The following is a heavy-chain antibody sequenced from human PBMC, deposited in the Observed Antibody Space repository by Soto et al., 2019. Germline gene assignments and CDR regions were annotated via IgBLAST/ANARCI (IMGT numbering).Heavy chain of an antibody. Sequence: GXSVKVSCKASGYTFTCYYMHWVRQAPGQGLEWMGWINPNSGGTNYAQKFQGRVTMTRDTSISTAYMELSRLRSDDTAVYYCARDLVEYCSSTSCYNWFDHWGQGTLVTVSS. CDR1: GYTFTCYY. CDR2: INPNSGGT. CDR3: ARDLVEYCSSTSCYNWFDH. V-gene: IGHV1-2*02. D-gene: IGHD2-2*01. J-gene: IGHJ5*02.